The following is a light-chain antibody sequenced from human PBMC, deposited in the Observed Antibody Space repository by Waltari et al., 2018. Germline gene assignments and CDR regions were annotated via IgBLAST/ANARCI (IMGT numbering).Light chain of an antibody. V-gene: IGLV3-1*01. CDR2: QDS. Sequence: SYELTQSPSVSVSPGQTASITCSGDKLGDKYACWYQQKPGQSPVLVIYQDSKRPSGIPERVSGSNSGNTATLTISGTQAMDEADYYCQAWDSSTGVFGGGTKLTVL. J-gene: IGLJ2*01. CDR3: QAWDSSTGV. CDR1: KLGDKY.